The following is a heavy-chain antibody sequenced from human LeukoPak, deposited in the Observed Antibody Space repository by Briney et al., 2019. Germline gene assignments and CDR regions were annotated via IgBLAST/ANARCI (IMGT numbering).Heavy chain of an antibody. D-gene: IGHD2-15*01. V-gene: IGHV3-23*01. J-gene: IGHJ4*02. CDR3: AKESCGGGSCYSGFVY. CDR2: ISGSGGST. CDR1: GFTFSSYT. Sequence: GGSLRLSCAASGFTFSSYTMTWVRQAPGKGLEWVSAISGSGGSTDYADSVKGRFTISRDNSKNTLYLQMNGLRAEDTAVYYCAKESCGGGSCYSGFVYWGQGTLVTVSS.